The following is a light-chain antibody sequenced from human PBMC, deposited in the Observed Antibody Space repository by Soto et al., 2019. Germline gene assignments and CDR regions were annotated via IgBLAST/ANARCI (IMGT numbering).Light chain of an antibody. Sequence: SYELTQPPSLSVSPGQTASITCSGAKLGDKYAWWYQRKPGQSPVLVISQDSKRPSGIPERFSGSNSGDTATLTISGTQPMDEADYYCQAWDSGTVVFGGGTKLTVL. J-gene: IGLJ2*01. CDR3: QAWDSGTVV. CDR1: KLGDKY. CDR2: QDS. V-gene: IGLV3-1*01.